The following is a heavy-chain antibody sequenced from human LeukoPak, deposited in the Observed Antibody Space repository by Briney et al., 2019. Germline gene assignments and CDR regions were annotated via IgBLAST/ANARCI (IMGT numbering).Heavy chain of an antibody. CDR3: ATDKYYDF. J-gene: IGHJ4*02. Sequence: RGSLRLSCTASEFAFRNYEINWVRQAPGKGLEWVSYISPSGSTTYYSDSVKGRFTISRDNAKNSVYVQMNSLRAEDTAVYYCATDKYYDFWGQGTLVTVSS. V-gene: IGHV3-48*03. D-gene: IGHD3-3*01. CDR1: EFAFRNYE. CDR2: ISPSGSTT.